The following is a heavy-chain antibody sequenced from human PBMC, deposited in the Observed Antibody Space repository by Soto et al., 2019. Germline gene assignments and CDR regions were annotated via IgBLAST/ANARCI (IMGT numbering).Heavy chain of an antibody. D-gene: IGHD3-10*01. CDR2: ISSNGGST. V-gene: IGHV3-64D*06. J-gene: IGHJ6*02. CDR3: VKDLGFGKIYYYYYGMDV. Sequence: GGSLRLSCSASGFTFSSYAMHWVRQAPGKGLEYVSAISSNGGSTYYADSVKGRFTISRDNSKNTLYLQMSSLRAEDTAVYYCVKDLGFGKIYYYYYGMDVWGQGTTVTVSS. CDR1: GFTFSSYA.